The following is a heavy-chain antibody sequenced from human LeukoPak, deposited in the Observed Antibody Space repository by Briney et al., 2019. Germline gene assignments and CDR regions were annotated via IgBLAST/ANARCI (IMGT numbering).Heavy chain of an antibody. CDR1: GFTFSSYA. CDR2: ISGSGGST. CDR3: AKDKSHDYGVYVFLGYYFDY. Sequence: GGSLRLSCAASGFTFSSYAMSWVRQAPGKGLEWVSAISGSGGSTYYADSVKGRFTISRDNSKNTLYLQMNSLRVEDTAVYYCAKDKSHDYGVYVFLGYYFDYWGQGTLVTVSS. J-gene: IGHJ4*02. D-gene: IGHD4-17*01. V-gene: IGHV3-23*01.